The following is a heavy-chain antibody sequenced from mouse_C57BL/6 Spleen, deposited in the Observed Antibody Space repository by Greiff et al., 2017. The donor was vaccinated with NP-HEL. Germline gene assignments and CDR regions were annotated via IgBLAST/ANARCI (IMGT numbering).Heavy chain of an antibody. CDR3: AKSYYSNYVYAMDY. V-gene: IGHV2-5*01. Sequence: QVQLKESGPGLVQPSQSLSITCTVSGFSLTSYGVHWVRQSPGKGLEWLGVIWRGGSTDYNAAFMSRLSITKDNSKSQVFFKMNSLQADDTAIYYCAKSYYSNYVYAMDYWGQGTSVTVSS. J-gene: IGHJ4*01. D-gene: IGHD2-5*01. CDR1: GFSLTSYG. CDR2: IWRGGST.